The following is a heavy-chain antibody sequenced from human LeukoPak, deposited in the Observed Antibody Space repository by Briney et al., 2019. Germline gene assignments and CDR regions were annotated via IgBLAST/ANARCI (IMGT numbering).Heavy chain of an antibody. V-gene: IGHV1-8*02. Sequence: ASVKVSCKASGGTFSSYAISWVRQAPGQGLEWMGWMNPNSGNTGYAQKFQGRVTMTRNTSISTAYMELSSLRSEDTAVYYCARERVVVAARDSAFDIWGQGTMVTVSS. CDR3: ARERVVVAARDSAFDI. D-gene: IGHD2-15*01. CDR1: GGTFSSYA. J-gene: IGHJ3*02. CDR2: MNPNSGNT.